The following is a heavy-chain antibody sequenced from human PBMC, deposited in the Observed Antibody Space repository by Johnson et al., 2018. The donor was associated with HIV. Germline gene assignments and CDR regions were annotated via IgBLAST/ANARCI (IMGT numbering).Heavy chain of an antibody. CDR2: ISSTATNI. D-gene: IGHD3-3*01. J-gene: IGHJ3*01. CDR3: ARERATLFFRASGAALNV. V-gene: IGHV3-11*04. CDR1: GFSFSDYY. Sequence: QVQLVESGGGLVKPGGSLRLSCAASGFSFSDYYLSWFRQAPGKGLEWVSYISSTATNIDYADSVKGRFTISRDNAKNSLYLQMNSLRADDTAVYYCARERATLFFRASGAALNVWGQGTMVTVSS.